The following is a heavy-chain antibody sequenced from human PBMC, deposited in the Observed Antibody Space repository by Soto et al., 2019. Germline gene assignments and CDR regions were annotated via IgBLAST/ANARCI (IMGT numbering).Heavy chain of an antibody. Sequence: GGSLRLSCAASGFTFSSYSMNWVRQAPGKGLEWVSYISSSSSTIYYADSVKGRFTISRDNAKNSLYLQMNSLRDEDTAVYYCARDVTSYYDFWSGYYGYYYYGMNVWGQGTTVTVSS. CDR3: ARDVTSYYDFWSGYYGYYYYGMNV. D-gene: IGHD3-3*01. CDR1: GFTFSSYS. CDR2: ISSSSSTI. J-gene: IGHJ6*02. V-gene: IGHV3-48*02.